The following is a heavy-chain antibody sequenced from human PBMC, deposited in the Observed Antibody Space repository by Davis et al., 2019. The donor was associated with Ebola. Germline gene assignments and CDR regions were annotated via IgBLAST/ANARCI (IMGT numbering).Heavy chain of an antibody. Sequence: SETLSLTCAVYGGSFSSYYWSWIRQPPGKGLEWIGYIYYSGSTNYNPSLKSRVTISVDTSKNQFSLKLSSVTAADTAVYYCARGIQLWLLGWFDPWGQGTLVTVSS. D-gene: IGHD5-18*01. J-gene: IGHJ5*02. V-gene: IGHV4-59*12. CDR1: GGSFSSYY. CDR3: ARGIQLWLLGWFDP. CDR2: IYYSGST.